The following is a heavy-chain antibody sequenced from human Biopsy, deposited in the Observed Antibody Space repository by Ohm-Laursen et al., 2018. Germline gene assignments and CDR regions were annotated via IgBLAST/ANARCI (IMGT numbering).Heavy chain of an antibody. V-gene: IGHV1-8*01. J-gene: IGHJ4*02. CDR2: MSPNTGNT. CDR1: GYTLTSHD. CDR3: GRWETTLGRSLDS. D-gene: IGHD1-26*01. Sequence: VASVKVSCKASGYTLTSHDINWVRQATGQGLEWMGWMSPNTGNTVYAQRFQDRVTMTSDTSTGTAYMELTSLTSDDTAVYFCGRWETTLGRSLDSWGQGTLVAVSS.